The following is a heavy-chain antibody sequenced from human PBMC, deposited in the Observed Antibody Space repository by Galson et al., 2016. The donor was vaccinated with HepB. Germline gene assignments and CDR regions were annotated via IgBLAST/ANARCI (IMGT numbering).Heavy chain of an antibody. J-gene: IGHJ6*02. CDR1: GFTFTDYY. D-gene: IGHD6-13*01. Sequence: SLRLSCAASGFTFTDYYMTWIRQAPGKGLEWVSYISSSGSYTNYADSVKGRFTISRDNARKSLYLQMNSLRPDDTAVYYCAGEDSSWYGYYGTDVWGQGTAVTVAS. CDR2: ISSSGSYT. CDR3: AGEDSSWYGYYGTDV. V-gene: IGHV3-11*06.